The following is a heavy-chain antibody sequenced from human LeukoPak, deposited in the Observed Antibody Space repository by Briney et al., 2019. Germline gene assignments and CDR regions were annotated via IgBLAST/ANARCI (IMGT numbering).Heavy chain of an antibody. J-gene: IGHJ4*02. CDR1: GFTFSCYA. CDR3: AKGTYYYDSSGYIGY. V-gene: IGHV3-23*01. Sequence: GGSLRLSCAASGFTFSCYAMSWVRQAPGKGLEWVSAISGSGGSTYYADSVKGRFTISRDNSKNTLYLQMNSLRAEDTAVYYCAKGTYYYDSSGYIGYWGQGTLVTVSS. D-gene: IGHD3-22*01. CDR2: ISGSGGST.